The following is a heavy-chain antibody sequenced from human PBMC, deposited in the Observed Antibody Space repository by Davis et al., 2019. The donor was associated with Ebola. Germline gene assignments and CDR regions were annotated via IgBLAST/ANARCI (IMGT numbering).Heavy chain of an antibody. CDR2: INHSGST. V-gene: IGHV4-34*01. CDR1: GGSFSGYY. D-gene: IGHD6-19*01. CDR3: ARDFRAVAVAGTRSKHYYYYYMDV. J-gene: IGHJ6*03. Sequence: PSETLSLTCAVYGGSFSGYYWSWIRQPPGKGLEWIGEINHSGSTNYNPSLKSRVTISVDTSKNQFSLKLSSVTAADTAVYYCARDFRAVAVAGTRSKHYYYYYMDVWGKGTTVTVSS.